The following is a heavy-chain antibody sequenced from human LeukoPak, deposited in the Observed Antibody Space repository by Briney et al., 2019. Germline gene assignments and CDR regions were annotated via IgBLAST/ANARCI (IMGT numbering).Heavy chain of an antibody. CDR1: GYTFTSYY. J-gene: IGHJ4*02. Sequence: ASVKVSCKASGYTFTSYYMHWVRQAPGQGLEWMGIINPSGGSTSYAQKFQGRVTMTRDTSTSTVYMELSSLRSEETAVYYCARAYYYDSSGYYFRYYFDYWGQGTLVTVSS. CDR3: ARAYYYDSSGYYFRYYFDY. CDR2: INPSGGST. V-gene: IGHV1-46*03. D-gene: IGHD3-22*01.